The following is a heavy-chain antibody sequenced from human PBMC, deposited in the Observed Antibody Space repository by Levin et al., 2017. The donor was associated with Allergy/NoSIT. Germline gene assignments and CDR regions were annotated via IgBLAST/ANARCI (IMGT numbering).Heavy chain of an antibody. CDR2: FYYNGST. J-gene: IGHJ4*02. Sequence: SETLSLTCTVSGGSIISYYWSWIRQPPGKGLEWIGSFYYNGSTNYNPSLKSRVTISVDTSKNQFSLKLNSVTAADTAVYYCARVGSPWFAMPEDWGQGTLVTVSS. CDR1: GGSIISYY. V-gene: IGHV4-59*01. CDR3: ARVGSPWFAMPED. D-gene: IGHD2-2*01.